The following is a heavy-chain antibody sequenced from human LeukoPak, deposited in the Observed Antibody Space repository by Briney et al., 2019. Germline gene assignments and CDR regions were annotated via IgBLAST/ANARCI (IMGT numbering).Heavy chain of an antibody. J-gene: IGHJ4*02. CDR3: ARLGDTAMVDY. CDR1: GGTFSSYA. D-gene: IGHD5-18*01. Sequence: ASVKVSCKASGGTFSSYAISWVRQATGQGLEWMGWMNPNSGNTGYAQKFQGRVTMTRNTSISTAYMELSSLRSEDTAVYYCARLGDTAMVDYWGQGTLVTVSS. V-gene: IGHV1-8*02. CDR2: MNPNSGNT.